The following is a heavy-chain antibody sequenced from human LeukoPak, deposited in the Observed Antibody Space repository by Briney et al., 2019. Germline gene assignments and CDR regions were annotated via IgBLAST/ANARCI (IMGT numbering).Heavy chain of an antibody. V-gene: IGHV3-74*01. CDR3: ATAIRSAAPDF. D-gene: IGHD6-19*01. CDR2: INSDGSST. J-gene: IGHJ4*02. Sequence: GGSLRLSCAASGFSFSSYWMHWVRHAPRKGLGWVSGINSDGSSTTYADSVKGRIAISRDNAEYTVYLQMNSLRAEDTAVYYCATAIRSAAPDFWGQGTLVTVSS. CDR1: GFSFSSYW.